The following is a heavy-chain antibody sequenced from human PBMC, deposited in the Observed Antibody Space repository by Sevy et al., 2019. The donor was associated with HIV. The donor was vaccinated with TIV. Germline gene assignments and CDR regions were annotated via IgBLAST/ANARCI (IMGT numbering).Heavy chain of an antibody. CDR2: IFADGTTK. J-gene: IGHJ4*02. D-gene: IGHD2-21*02. V-gene: IGHV3-33*01. Sequence: GGSLRLSCAASGFTFSNFGMHWVRQAAGKGLEWVAAIFADGTTKYYGDSVKGRFTISRDNSKNTLYLQMRRLTGEDTAVYYCSRESGSDWYVDHWGQGTLVTVSS. CDR1: GFTFSNFG. CDR3: SRESGSDWYVDH.